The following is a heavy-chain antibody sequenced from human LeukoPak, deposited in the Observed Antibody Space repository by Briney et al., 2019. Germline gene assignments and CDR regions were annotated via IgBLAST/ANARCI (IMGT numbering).Heavy chain of an antibody. Sequence: GGSLRLSCAASGFTFSRYVMSWVRQAPGKGLEWVSAISGSGGSTYYPDSVKGRFTISRDNSKNTLYLQMNSLRAEDTAVYYCAKGSIDWYYFDYWGQGTLVTVSS. CDR3: AKGSIDWYYFDY. CDR2: ISGSGGST. J-gene: IGHJ4*02. CDR1: GFTFSRYV. D-gene: IGHD3-9*01. V-gene: IGHV3-23*01.